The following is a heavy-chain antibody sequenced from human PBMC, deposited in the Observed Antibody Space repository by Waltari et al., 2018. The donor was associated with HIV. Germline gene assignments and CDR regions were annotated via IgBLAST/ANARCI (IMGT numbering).Heavy chain of an antibody. D-gene: IGHD4-17*01. CDR3: ARGYGDYVKGIQYNWFDP. J-gene: IGHJ5*02. V-gene: IGHV1-69*13. CDR2: IIPIFGTI. CDR1: GGTFSSYA. Sequence: QVQLVQSGAEVKMPGSSVKVSCKASGGTFSSYAISWVRQAPEKGLEWMGGIIPIFGTINDAQKFQGRVTITADESTSTAYMELSSLRSGDTAVYYCARGYGDYVKGIQYNWFDPWGQGTLVTVSS.